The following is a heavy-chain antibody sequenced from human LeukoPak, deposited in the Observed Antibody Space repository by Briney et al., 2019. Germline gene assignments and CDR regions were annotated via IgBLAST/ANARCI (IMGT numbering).Heavy chain of an antibody. CDR3: ARVLLVGTTRTPDY. J-gene: IGHJ4*02. CDR2: IYYSGST. CDR1: GGSISSSSYY. V-gene: IGHV4-39*07. D-gene: IGHD1-26*01. Sequence: SETLSLTCTVSGGSISSSSYYWGWIRQPPGKGLEWIGSIYYSGSTYYNPSLKSRVTISVDTSKNQFSLKLSSVTAADTAVYYCARVLLVGTTRTPDYWGQGTLVTVSS.